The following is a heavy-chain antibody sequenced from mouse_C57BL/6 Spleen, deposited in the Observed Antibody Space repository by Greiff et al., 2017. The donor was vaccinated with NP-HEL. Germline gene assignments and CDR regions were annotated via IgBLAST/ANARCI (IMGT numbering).Heavy chain of an antibody. V-gene: IGHV1-81*01. D-gene: IGHD3-2*02. CDR3: ARSPTHSSGYPYYAMDY. CDR1: GYTFTSYG. J-gene: IGHJ4*01. CDR2: IYPRSGNT. Sequence: VKLQQSGAELARPGASVKLSCKASGYTFTSYGISWVKQRTGQGLEWIGEIYPRSGNTYYNEKFKGKATLTADRSSSTAYMELRSLTSEDSAVYFCARSPTHSSGYPYYAMDYWGQGTSVTVSS.